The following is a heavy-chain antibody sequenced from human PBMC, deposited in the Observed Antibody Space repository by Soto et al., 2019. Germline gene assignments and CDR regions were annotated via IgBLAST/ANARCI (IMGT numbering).Heavy chain of an antibody. CDR1: SGSISSSNW. Sequence: PSETLSLTCAVSSGSISSSNWWSWVRQPPGKGLEWIGEIYHSGSTNYNPSLKSRVTISVDKSKNQFSLKLSSVTAADTAVYYCARDRRSWLHDAFDIWGQGTMVTVSS. J-gene: IGHJ3*02. D-gene: IGHD6-13*01. CDR3: ARDRRSWLHDAFDI. V-gene: IGHV4-4*02. CDR2: IYHSGST.